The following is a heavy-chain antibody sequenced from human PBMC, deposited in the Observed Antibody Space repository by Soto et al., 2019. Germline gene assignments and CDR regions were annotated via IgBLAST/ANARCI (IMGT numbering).Heavy chain of an antibody. V-gene: IGHV4-59*01. D-gene: IGHD4-17*01. J-gene: IGHJ4*02. Sequence: SETLSLTCTVSGGSISSYYWSWIRQPPGKGLEWIGYIYYSGSTNYNPSLKSRVTISVDTSKNQFSLKLSSVTAADTAVYYCARVYGYGDFELDYWGQGTLVTVSS. CDR1: GGSISSYY. CDR3: ARVYGYGDFELDY. CDR2: IYYSGST.